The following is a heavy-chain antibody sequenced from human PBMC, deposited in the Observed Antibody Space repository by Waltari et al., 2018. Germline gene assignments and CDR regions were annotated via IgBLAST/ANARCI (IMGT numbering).Heavy chain of an antibody. CDR1: GFTFSSYA. CDR3: ANPSQYGEEIDY. D-gene: IGHD2-21*01. V-gene: IGHV3-23*01. J-gene: IGHJ4*02. Sequence: EVQLLESGGGLVQPGGSLRLSCAASGFTFSSYAMSWVRQAPGKGLEWVEGIRGSGGSKYYADSVKGRFTISRDNSKNTLYLQMNSLRAEDTAVYYCANPSQYGEEIDYWGQGTLVTVSS. CDR2: IRGSGGSK.